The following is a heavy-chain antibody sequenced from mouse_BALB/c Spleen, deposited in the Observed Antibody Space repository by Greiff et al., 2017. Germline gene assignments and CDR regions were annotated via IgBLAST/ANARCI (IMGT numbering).Heavy chain of an antibody. Sequence: EVKVVESGAELVKPGASVKLSCTASGFNIKDTYMHWVKQRPEQGLEWIGRIDPANGNTKYDPKFQGKATITADTSSNTAYLQLSSLTSEDTAVYYCARDLDYWGQGTTLTVSS. V-gene: IGHV14-3*02. CDR2: IDPANGNT. CDR3: ARDLDY. J-gene: IGHJ2*01. CDR1: GFNIKDTY.